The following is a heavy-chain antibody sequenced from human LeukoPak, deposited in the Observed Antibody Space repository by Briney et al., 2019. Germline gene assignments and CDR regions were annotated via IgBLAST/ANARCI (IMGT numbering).Heavy chain of an antibody. CDR2: IYSGGST. Sequence: GGSLRLSCAASGFTVSSNYMSWVRQAPGKGLEWVSVIYSGGSTYYADSVKGRFTISRHNSKNTLYLQVNSLRAEDTAVYYCARGDYDFWSGYSRGMDVWGQGTTVTVSS. D-gene: IGHD3-3*01. V-gene: IGHV3-53*04. CDR1: GFTVSSNY. CDR3: ARGDYDFWSGYSRGMDV. J-gene: IGHJ6*02.